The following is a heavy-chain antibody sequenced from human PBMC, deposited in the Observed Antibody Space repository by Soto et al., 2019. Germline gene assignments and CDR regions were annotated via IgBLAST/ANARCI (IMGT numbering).Heavy chain of an antibody. CDR2: IKSKTDGGTT. J-gene: IGHJ4*02. V-gene: IGHV3-15*07. D-gene: IGHD6-13*01. Sequence: IVSNAWMNWVRQAPGKGLEWVGRIKSKTDGGTTDYAAPVKGRFTISRDDSKNTLYLQMNSLKTEDTAVYYCTVAVDSSWYGVRGWGQGTLVTVSS. CDR3: TVAVDSSWYGVRG. CDR1: IVSNAW.